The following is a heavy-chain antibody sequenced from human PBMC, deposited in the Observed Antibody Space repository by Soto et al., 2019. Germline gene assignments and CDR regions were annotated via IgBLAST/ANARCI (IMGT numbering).Heavy chain of an antibody. J-gene: IGHJ4*02. CDR2: FDPEDGET. Sequence: ASVKVSCKVSGYTLTELPMHWVRQAPGKGLEWMGGFDPEDGETIYAQKFQGRVTMTEDTSTDTAYMELSSLRSEDTAVYYCATSPKGTYCFDYWGRGTLVTVSS. CDR1: GYTLTELP. CDR3: ATSPKGTYCFDY. D-gene: IGHD1-1*01. V-gene: IGHV1-24*01.